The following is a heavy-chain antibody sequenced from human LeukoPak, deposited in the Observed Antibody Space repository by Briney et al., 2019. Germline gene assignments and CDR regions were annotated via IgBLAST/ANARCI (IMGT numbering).Heavy chain of an antibody. Sequence: GGSLRLSCAASGLTFSSYWMHWVRQAPGKGLVWVSRINRDGSSTSYVDSVKGRFTISRDNAKNTLYLQMSSLRAEDTAVYYCASGEFDYYDSIMFGGQGTLVTVSS. V-gene: IGHV3-74*01. CDR1: GLTFSSYW. J-gene: IGHJ4*02. CDR2: INRDGSST. CDR3: ASGEFDYYDSIMF. D-gene: IGHD3-22*01.